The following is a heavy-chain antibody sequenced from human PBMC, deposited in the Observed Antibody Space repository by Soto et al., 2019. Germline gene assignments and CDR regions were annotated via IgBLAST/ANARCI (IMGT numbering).Heavy chain of an antibody. CDR1: DGSISSYY. J-gene: IGHJ3*02. Sequence: LSDTCTVADGSISSYYWSRIRQTPGKGLEWIGYIYYSGSTNYNPSLKSRVTISVDTSKNQFSLKLSPVTAADTAVYYCARPSSIAARDAFDIWGQRTMVTVSS. CDR3: ARPSSIAARDAFDI. CDR2: IYYSGST. V-gene: IGHV4-59*08. D-gene: IGHD6-6*01.